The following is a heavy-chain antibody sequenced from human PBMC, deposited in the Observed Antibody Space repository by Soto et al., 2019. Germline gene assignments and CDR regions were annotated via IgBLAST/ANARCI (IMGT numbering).Heavy chain of an antibody. D-gene: IGHD3-22*01. J-gene: IGHJ4*02. CDR2: INPSGGST. CDR3: ARQTYYYDSSGEPPGFGY. CDR1: GYTFTSYY. Sequence: ASVKVSCKASGYTFTSYYMHWVRQAPGQGLEWMGIINPSGGSTSYAQKFQGRVTMTRDTSTSTVYMELSSLRSEDTAVYYCARQTYYYDSSGEPPGFGYWGQGTLVTVS. V-gene: IGHV1-46*01.